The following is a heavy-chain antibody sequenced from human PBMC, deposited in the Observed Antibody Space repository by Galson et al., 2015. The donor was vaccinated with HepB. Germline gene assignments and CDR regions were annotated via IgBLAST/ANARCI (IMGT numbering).Heavy chain of an antibody. V-gene: IGHV1-18*01. CDR1: GHALTSYA. Sequence: SVKVSCKASGHALTSYAITWVRQAPGQGLQWVGWIGGDLGNTHYAQWLQGRVTMTTDRSTTTVYMELSSLRSEDTALCFCARGLYSSAWSLDSWGQGTLVTVSS. CDR2: IGGDLGNT. D-gene: IGHD6-19*01. J-gene: IGHJ4*02. CDR3: ARGLYSSAWSLDS.